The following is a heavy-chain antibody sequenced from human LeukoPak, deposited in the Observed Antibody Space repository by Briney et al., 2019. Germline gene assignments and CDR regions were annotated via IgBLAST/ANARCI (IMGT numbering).Heavy chain of an antibody. J-gene: IGHJ4*02. CDR3: ARDMNYYGSGSYWANFVY. Sequence: SVNVTRKASLYTSSGYYLHWVRQAPGKGREWMGWSNPNSGGTNYAQKFQGRVTMTRDTSISTAYMELSRLRSDDTAVYYCARDMNYYGSGSYWANFVYWGQGTLVTVSS. CDR2: SNPNSGGT. CDR1: LYTSSGYY. D-gene: IGHD3-10*01. V-gene: IGHV1-2*02.